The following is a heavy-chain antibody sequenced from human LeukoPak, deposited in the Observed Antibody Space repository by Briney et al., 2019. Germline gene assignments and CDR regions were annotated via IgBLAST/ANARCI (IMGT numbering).Heavy chain of an antibody. CDR3: ARSMVRGEDYYYYMDV. V-gene: IGHV4-34*01. CDR1: GGSFSGYY. D-gene: IGHD3-10*01. Sequence: SETLSLTCAVYGGSFSGYYWSWIRQPPGKGLEWIGEINHSGSTNYNPSLKSRVTISVDTSKNQFSLKLSSVTAADTAVYYCARSMVRGEDYYYYMDVWGKGTTVTVS. J-gene: IGHJ6*03. CDR2: INHSGST.